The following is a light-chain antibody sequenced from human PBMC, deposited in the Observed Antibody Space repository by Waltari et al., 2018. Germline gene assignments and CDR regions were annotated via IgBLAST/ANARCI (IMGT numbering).Light chain of an antibody. Sequence: DIQMTQSPSSLSTSVGDRVTITCRASETITNYLNWYQQKPGKGPKLLIYGASSLQSGVPSRFSGRGSGTEFTLTISNLQPEDFATYYCQQNYNFPTFGQGTRLEIK. CDR1: ETITNY. CDR3: QQNYNFPT. CDR2: GAS. V-gene: IGKV1-39*01. J-gene: IGKJ5*01.